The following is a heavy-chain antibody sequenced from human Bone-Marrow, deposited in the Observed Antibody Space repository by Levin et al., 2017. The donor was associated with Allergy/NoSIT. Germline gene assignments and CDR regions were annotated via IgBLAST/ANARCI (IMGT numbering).Heavy chain of an antibody. Sequence: SQTVSLTCTVSGGSISSYYWSWIRQPPGKGLEWIGYIYYSGSTNYNPSLKSRVTISVDTSKNQFSLKLSSVTAADTAVYYCARVPGNGGQLLNYYYYGMDVWGQGTTVTVSS. V-gene: IGHV4-59*01. D-gene: IGHD2-2*01. CDR2: IYYSGST. CDR3: ARVPGNGGQLLNYYYYGMDV. J-gene: IGHJ6*02. CDR1: GGSISSYY.